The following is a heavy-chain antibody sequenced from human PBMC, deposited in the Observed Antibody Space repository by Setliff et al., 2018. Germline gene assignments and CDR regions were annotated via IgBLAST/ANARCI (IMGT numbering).Heavy chain of an antibody. Sequence: SETLSLTCTVSGGSISSMSYYWGWIRQPPGKGLEWIGSIYHSGSSYYNSSLRSRVTISVDTSKNQFSLILRSVTAADTAVYYCARGRMRGSCGGPSCTYDPFDIWGQGTPVTVS. J-gene: IGHJ3*02. D-gene: IGHD2-21*01. V-gene: IGHV4-39*07. CDR2: IYHSGSS. CDR1: GGSISSMSYY. CDR3: ARGRMRGSCGGPSCTYDPFDI.